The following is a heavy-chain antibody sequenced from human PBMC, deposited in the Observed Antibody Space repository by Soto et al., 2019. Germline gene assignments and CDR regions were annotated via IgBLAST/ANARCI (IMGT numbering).Heavy chain of an antibody. D-gene: IGHD5-18*01. CDR2: ISGSGGST. J-gene: IGHJ4*02. CDR1: GFTFSSYA. Sequence: GGSLRLSCAASGFTFSSYAMSWVRQAQGKGLEWVSAISGSGGSTYYADSVKGRFTISRDNSKNTLYLQMNSLRAEDTAVYYCAKDELWHPLLYFDYWGQGTLVTVSS. CDR3: AKDELWHPLLYFDY. V-gene: IGHV3-23*01.